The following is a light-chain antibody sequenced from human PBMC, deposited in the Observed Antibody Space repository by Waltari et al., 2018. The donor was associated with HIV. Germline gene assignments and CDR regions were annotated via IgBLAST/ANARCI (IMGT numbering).Light chain of an antibody. J-gene: IGKJ3*01. V-gene: IGKV1-39*01. Sequence: DIQMTQSPSSLSASVGDRVTITCRSSQSITDKVNWYQQKPGEAPKVLIYDASTLETGCPSRFSGSGSGTEFTLTISSLQPDDFASYFCQQSFRSPPTFGPGTKVDI. CDR3: QQSFRSPPT. CDR2: DAS. CDR1: QSITDK.